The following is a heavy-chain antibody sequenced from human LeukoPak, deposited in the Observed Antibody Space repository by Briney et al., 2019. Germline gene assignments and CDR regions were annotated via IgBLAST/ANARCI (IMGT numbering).Heavy chain of an antibody. V-gene: IGHV3-49*02. CDR3: TSHYDSSGYLPGS. Sequence: YAASVKGRFIISRDDSKSIAYLQMNSLKTEDTAVYYCTSHYDSSGYLPGSWGQGTLVTVSS. D-gene: IGHD3-22*01. J-gene: IGHJ5*02.